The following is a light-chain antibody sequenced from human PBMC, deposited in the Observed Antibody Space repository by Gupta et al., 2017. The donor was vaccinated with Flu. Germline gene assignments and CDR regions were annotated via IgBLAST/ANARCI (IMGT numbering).Light chain of an antibody. CDR3: SSYTSSNSHWV. CDR1: SSDVGGYYL. Sequence: QSALTQPGSVSGSPGQSIPISCTGTSSDVGGYYLVSWYQQHPGRAPKLMISEVSNRPSGVSKRFSGSKSGNTASLTISGLQAEDEAHYYCSSYTSSNSHWVFGGGTKLTVL. J-gene: IGLJ3*02. CDR2: EVS. V-gene: IGLV2-14*01.